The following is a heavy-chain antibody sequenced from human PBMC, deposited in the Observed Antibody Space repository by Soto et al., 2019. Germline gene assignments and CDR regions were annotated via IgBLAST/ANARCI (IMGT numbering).Heavy chain of an antibody. CDR3: ARGGYCSGGSCYPRIDY. D-gene: IGHD2-15*01. CDR2: IIPIFGTA. CDR1: GGTFSSYA. V-gene: IGHV1-69*13. Sequence: SVKVSCKASGGTFSSYAISRVRQAPGQGLEWMGGIIPIFGTANYAQKFPGRVTITADESTSTAYMELSSLRSEDTAVYYCARGGYCSGGSCYPRIDYWGQGTLVTVSS. J-gene: IGHJ4*02.